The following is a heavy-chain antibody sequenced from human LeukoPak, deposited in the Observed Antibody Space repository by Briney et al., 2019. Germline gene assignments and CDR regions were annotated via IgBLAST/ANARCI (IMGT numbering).Heavy chain of an antibody. V-gene: IGHV1-8*01. D-gene: IGHD4-23*01. Sequence: ASVKVSFKASGYTLTSYDINWVRQATGQGLEWMGWMNPSSGKTGYAQKFQGRISMTRNTSISTAYMELSSLRSEDTAVYYYARETPSRYFDYWGQGTLVTVSS. CDR3: ARETPSRYFDY. CDR2: MNPSSGKT. CDR1: GYTLTSYD. J-gene: IGHJ4*02.